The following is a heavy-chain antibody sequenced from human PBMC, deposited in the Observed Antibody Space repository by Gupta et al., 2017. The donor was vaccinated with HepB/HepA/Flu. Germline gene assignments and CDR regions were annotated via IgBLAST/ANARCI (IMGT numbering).Heavy chain of an antibody. D-gene: IGHD3-10*01. V-gene: IGHV4-39*01. CDR3: ARHPRFGEFES. J-gene: IGHJ5*01. Sequence: QLLMQESGPGLVKPSETLSLTCTVSGGSISSHHHYWGWIRQPPGKGLEWVASIFYTGGTYYNPSLKSRVTISVDTSKNQFSLKLTSVTAADTAVYYCARHPRFGEFESWGQGTLVTVSS. CDR2: IFYTGGT. CDR1: GGSISSHHHY.